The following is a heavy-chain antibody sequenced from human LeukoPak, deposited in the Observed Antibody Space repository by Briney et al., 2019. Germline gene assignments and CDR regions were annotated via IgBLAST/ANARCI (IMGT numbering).Heavy chain of an antibody. CDR2: IYYSGST. D-gene: IGHD3-22*01. CDR3: ARTEDSSGFDY. V-gene: IGHV4-30-4*08. CDR1: GGSISSGDYY. J-gene: IGHJ4*02. Sequence: SETLSLTCTVSGGSISSGDYYWSWIRQPPGKGLEWNGYIYYSGSTYYNPSLKSRVTISVDTSTNQFSLKLSSVTAADTAVYYCARTEDSSGFDYWGQGTLVTVSS.